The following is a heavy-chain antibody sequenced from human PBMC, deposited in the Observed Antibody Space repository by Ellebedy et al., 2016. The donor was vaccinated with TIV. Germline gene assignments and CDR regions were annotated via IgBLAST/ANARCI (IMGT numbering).Heavy chain of an antibody. J-gene: IGHJ6*02. D-gene: IGHD2-2*03. CDR3: ARKRAGHCTRSSCDKDGLDA. CDR1: GGSIRDYY. Sequence: SETLSLXCTVSGGSIRDYYWSWIRQSPGTGLEWIGYIDHSGSTDYNPSLKSRVTLSIDTSKNQFSLKLTSVTAADTAVYYCARKRAGHCTRSSCDKDGLDAWGQGTAVTVSS. V-gene: IGHV4-59*12. CDR2: IDHSGST.